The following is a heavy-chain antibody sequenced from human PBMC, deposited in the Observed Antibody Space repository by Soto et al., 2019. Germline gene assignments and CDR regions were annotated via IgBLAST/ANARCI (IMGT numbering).Heavy chain of an antibody. J-gene: IGHJ4*02. CDR2: MKKDGSEK. D-gene: IGHD3-3*01. Sequence: GGSLRLSCAASGFSFGDYWMSWVRQAPGKGLEWVAHMKKDGSEKYYVDSVKGRFTVSRDDTKSSLYLQMSSLRAEDTAVYYCAKLGSGYYTGLYFDYWGQGTLVTVSS. V-gene: IGHV3-7*03. CDR1: GFSFGDYW. CDR3: AKLGSGYYTGLYFDY.